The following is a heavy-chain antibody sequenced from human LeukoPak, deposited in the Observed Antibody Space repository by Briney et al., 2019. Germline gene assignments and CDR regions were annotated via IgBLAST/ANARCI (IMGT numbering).Heavy chain of an antibody. CDR1: GGSISGVF. D-gene: IGHD6-19*01. CDR3: AKESRTNLPGGWYGVRFDH. Sequence: SETLSLTCTVSGGSISGVFWSWIRQPPGKGLEWIGYIYYGGSANYNPSLKSRVTISADMSKSQFSLKVKSVTTTDTAVYYCAKESRTNLPGGWYGVRFDHWGQGTLVIVSS. V-gene: IGHV4-59*01. CDR2: IYYGGSA. J-gene: IGHJ5*02.